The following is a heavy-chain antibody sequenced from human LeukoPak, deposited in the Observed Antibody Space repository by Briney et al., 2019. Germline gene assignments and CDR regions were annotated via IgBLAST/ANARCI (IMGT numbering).Heavy chain of an antibody. D-gene: IGHD2-15*01. CDR2: ISSSSTI. Sequence: GGSLRLSCAASGFTFSSYSMNWVRQAPGKGLEWVSYISSSSTIYYADSVKGRFTISRDNAKNSLYLQMNSLRDEDTAVYYCARDPVVVVVAIDYFDYWGRGTLVTVSS. CDR3: ARDPVVVVVAIDYFDY. V-gene: IGHV3-48*02. CDR1: GFTFSSYS. J-gene: IGHJ4*02.